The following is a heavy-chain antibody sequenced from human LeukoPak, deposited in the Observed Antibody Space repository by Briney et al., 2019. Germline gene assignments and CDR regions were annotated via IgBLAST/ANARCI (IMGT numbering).Heavy chain of an antibody. D-gene: IGHD3-3*01. J-gene: IGHJ4*02. CDR2: IYYSGST. CDR1: GGSISSYY. CDR3: ARLVTYYDFWSGYPPGPFDY. Sequence: SETLSLTCTVSGGSISSYYWSWIRQPPRKGLEWIGYIYYSGSTNYNPSLKSRVTISVDTSKNQFSLKLSSVTAADTAVYYCARLVTYYDFWSGYPPGPFDYWGQGTLVTVSS. V-gene: IGHV4-59*01.